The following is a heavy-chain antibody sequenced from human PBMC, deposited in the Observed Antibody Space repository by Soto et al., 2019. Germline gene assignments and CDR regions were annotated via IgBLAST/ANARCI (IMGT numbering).Heavy chain of an antibody. Sequence: GGSLRLSCAASGFTFDDYAMHWVRQAPGKGLEWVSGISWNSGSIGYADSVKGRFTISRDNAKNSLYLQMNSLRAEDTALYYCAKDMSSDSGVYYYYGMDVWGQGTTVTAP. D-gene: IGHD2-15*01. J-gene: IGHJ6*02. V-gene: IGHV3-9*01. CDR3: AKDMSSDSGVYYYYGMDV. CDR2: ISWNSGSI. CDR1: GFTFDDYA.